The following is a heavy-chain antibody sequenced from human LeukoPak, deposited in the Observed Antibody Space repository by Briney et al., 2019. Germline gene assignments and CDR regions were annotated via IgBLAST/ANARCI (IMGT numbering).Heavy chain of an antibody. D-gene: IGHD3-10*01. J-gene: IGHJ3*02. CDR1: GGSISSYY. Sequence: SETLSLTCTVSGGSISSYYWSWIRQPPGKGLGWIGYIYYSGSTNYNPSLKSRVTISVDTSKNQFSLKLSSVTAADTAVYYCARDRRWMVRDHGAFDIWGQGTMVTVSS. CDR3: ARDRRWMVRDHGAFDI. CDR2: IYYSGST. V-gene: IGHV4-59*01.